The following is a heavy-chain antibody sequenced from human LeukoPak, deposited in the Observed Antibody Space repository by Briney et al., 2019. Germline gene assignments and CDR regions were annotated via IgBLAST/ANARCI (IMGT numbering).Heavy chain of an antibody. D-gene: IGHD3-9*01. CDR1: GYTFTSYG. J-gene: IGHJ4*02. CDR3: AGGDLGILTCYYSFDY. V-gene: IGHV1-18*04. Sequence: ASVKVACKASGYTFTSYGISWVRQAPGQGLEWMGWISAYNGNTNYAQKLQGRVTMTTDTSTSTAYMELRSLRSDDTAVYYWAGGDLGILTCYYSFDYWGQGTLVTVSS. CDR2: ISAYNGNT.